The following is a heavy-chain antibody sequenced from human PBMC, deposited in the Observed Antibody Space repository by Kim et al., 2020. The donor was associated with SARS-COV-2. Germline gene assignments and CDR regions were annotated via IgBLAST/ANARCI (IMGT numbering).Heavy chain of an antibody. D-gene: IGHD2-21*02. CDR3: ARGAYCGGDCYTVDY. J-gene: IGHJ4*02. V-gene: IGHV1-69*02. Sequence: KFQGRVTISADKSTSTAYMELSSLRSEDTAVYYCARGAYCGGDCYTVDYWGQGTLVTVSS.